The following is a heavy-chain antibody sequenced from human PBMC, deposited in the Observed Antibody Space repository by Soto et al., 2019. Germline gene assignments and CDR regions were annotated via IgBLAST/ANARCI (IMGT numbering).Heavy chain of an antibody. CDR3: AKRAKQLVKGLENYYYYMDV. V-gene: IGHV3-21*04. CDR1: GFTFSSYS. D-gene: IGHD6-6*01. CDR2: ISGSSSST. Sequence: GGSLRLSCAASGFTFSSYSMNWVRQAPGKGLEWVSSISGSSSSTYYADSVKGRFTISRDNAKNTLYLQMNSLRAEDTAVYYCAKRAKQLVKGLENYYYYMDVWGKGTTVTVSS. J-gene: IGHJ6*03.